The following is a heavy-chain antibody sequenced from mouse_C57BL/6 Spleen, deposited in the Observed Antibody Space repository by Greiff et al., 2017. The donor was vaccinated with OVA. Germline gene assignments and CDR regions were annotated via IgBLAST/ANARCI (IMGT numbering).Heavy chain of an antibody. D-gene: IGHD2-1*01. CDR3: ASDYYGSFAY. J-gene: IGHJ3*01. CDR1: GFTFSSYG. Sequence: EVMLVESGGDLVKPGGSLKLSCAASGFTFSSYGMSWVRQTPDKRLEWVATISSGGSYTYYPDSVKGRFTISRDNAKNTLYLQMSSLKSEDTAMYYCASDYYGSFAYWGQGTLVTVSA. V-gene: IGHV5-6*02. CDR2: ISSGGSYT.